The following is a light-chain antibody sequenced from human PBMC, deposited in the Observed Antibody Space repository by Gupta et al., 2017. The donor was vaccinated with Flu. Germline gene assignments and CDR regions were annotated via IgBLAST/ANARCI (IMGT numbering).Light chain of an antibody. CDR1: NIGSKA. CDR3: QVWDSSSDHVV. J-gene: IGLJ2*01. V-gene: IGLV3-21*02. Sequence: SYVLTQPPSVSVAPGQTARITCGGNNIGSKAVHWYQREPGQAPVLIVNDDSARPSGIPERFSGSNSGNTATLTSTRVEAVDEADYYCQVWDSSSDHVVFGGGTKLTVL. CDR2: DDS.